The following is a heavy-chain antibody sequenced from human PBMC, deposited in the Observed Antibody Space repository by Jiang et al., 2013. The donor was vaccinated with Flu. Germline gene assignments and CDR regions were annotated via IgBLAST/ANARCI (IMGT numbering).Heavy chain of an antibody. V-gene: IGHV1-2*02. Sequence: EVKDPGASVKVSCKASGYDPHRLLYTTGCGQAPGQGLEWMGWMNANSGATGYAQKFRGRVTMTRDTSINTAYMELSGLRSDDTAIYYCTRLILGVSFDNWGQGTLVTVSS. J-gene: IGHJ4*02. CDR2: MNANSGAT. CDR1: GYDPHRLL. D-gene: IGHD3-10*01. CDR3: TRLILGVSFDN.